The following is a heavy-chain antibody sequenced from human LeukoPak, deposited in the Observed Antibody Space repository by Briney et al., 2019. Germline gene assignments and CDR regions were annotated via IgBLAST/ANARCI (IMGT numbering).Heavy chain of an antibody. D-gene: IGHD7-27*01. CDR3: TNWGDAWGLDF. CDR1: GLNFRKSW. V-gene: IGHV3-7*01. Sequence: GGSLRLSCAASGLNFRKSWMTWVRQAPGRGLEWVASIRDDESENFYVDSVKGRFTISRDNAKNSLYLQMNSLGAEDTAVYYCTNWGDAWGLDFWGQGILVSVSS. J-gene: IGHJ4*02. CDR2: IRDDESEN.